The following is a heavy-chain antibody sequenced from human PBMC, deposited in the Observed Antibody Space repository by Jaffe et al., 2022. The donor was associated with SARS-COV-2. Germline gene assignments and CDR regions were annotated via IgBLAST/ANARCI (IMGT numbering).Heavy chain of an antibody. CDR1: GGSIRTSGHY. D-gene: IGHD3-22*01. CDR3: ARLRTSGYYTSSGYLGGAFDI. J-gene: IGHJ3*02. Sequence: QLQLQESGPGLVKPSETLSLTCTVSGGSIRTSGHYWGWIRQPPGKGLEWIGSIYYSGSTYYDASLKSRVTISVDSSKNQFSLKLNSVTAADTAVYYCARLRTSGYYTSSGYLGGAFDIWGQGTKVIVSS. CDR2: IYYSGST. V-gene: IGHV4-39*01.